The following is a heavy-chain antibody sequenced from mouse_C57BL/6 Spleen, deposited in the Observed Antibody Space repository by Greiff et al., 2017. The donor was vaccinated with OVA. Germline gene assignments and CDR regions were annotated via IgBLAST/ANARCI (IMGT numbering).Heavy chain of an antibody. Sequence: EVKLVESGGGLVQPGGSLKLSCAASGFTFSDYYMYWVRQTPEKRLEWVAYISNGGGSTYYPDTVQGRFTISRDNAKNTLYLQMSRLKSEDTAMYYCARSPITTVVAHWYFDVWGTGTPGTVSS. D-gene: IGHD1-1*01. J-gene: IGHJ1*03. CDR1: GFTFSDYY. CDR3: ARSPITTVVAHWYFDV. V-gene: IGHV5-12*01. CDR2: ISNGGGST.